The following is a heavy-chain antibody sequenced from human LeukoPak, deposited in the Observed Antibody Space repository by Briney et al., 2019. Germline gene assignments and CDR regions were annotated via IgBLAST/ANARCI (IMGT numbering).Heavy chain of an antibody. D-gene: IGHD3-10*01. V-gene: IGHV3-23*01. CDR1: GLTFSNHA. CDR2: ISGSGGST. J-gene: IGHJ4*02. Sequence: PGESLRLSCAAPGLTFSNHAMGWVRQAPGKGLEWISEISGSGGSTYYADSVKGRFTISRDNSKNTLYLQMNSLRAEDTAVYYCTRELFDFDYWGQGTLVTVSS. CDR3: TRELFDFDY.